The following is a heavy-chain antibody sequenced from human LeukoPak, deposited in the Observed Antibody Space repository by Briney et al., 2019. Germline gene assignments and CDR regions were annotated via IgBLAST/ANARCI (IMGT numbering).Heavy chain of an antibody. D-gene: IGHD6-13*01. Sequence: SLRLSCAASGFTFDDYAMHWVRQAPGKGLEWVSGISWNSGSIGYADSAKGRFTISRDNAKNSLYLQMNSLRAEDMALYYCAKGLKGIAAAGFDYWGQGTLVTVSS. CDR2: ISWNSGSI. CDR3: AKGLKGIAAAGFDY. V-gene: IGHV3-9*03. CDR1: GFTFDDYA. J-gene: IGHJ4*02.